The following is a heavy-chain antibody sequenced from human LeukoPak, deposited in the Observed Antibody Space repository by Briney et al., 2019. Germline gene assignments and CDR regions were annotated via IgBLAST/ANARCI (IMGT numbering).Heavy chain of an antibody. V-gene: IGHV1-2*02. CDR3: ARDWYSNNMGAFDI. CDR2: INPDSGGT. J-gene: IGHJ3*02. Sequence: ASVKVSCKASGYTFTSPYLHWVRQAPGQGLEWMGWINPDSGGTNYAQRFQGRVTMTRDTSISTVYMELSRLRSDDTAVYYCARDWYSNNMGAFDIWGQGTMVTVSS. D-gene: IGHD6-13*01. CDR1: GYTFTSPY.